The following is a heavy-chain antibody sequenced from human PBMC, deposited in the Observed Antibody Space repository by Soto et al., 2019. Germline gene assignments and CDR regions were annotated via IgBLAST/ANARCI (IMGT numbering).Heavy chain of an antibody. CDR2: IYYSGST. CDR1: GGSISSGDYY. J-gene: IGHJ4*02. CDR3: ARHASRGYSSSWYFED. Sequence: SETLSLTCTVSGGSISSGDYYWSWIRQPPGKGLEWIGYIYYSGSTYYNPSLKSRVTTSIDASKNQVSLTVTSVTAADTAVYYCARHASRGYSSSWYFEDWGQGALVTVSS. D-gene: IGHD6-13*01. V-gene: IGHV4-30-4*01.